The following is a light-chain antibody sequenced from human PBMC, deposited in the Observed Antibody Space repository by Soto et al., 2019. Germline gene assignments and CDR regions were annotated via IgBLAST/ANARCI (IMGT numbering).Light chain of an antibody. Sequence: EIVLTQSPGTLSLSPGERATLSCRASQSVSSSYLAWYQQKPGQAPRLLIYGASSRATGNPDRFSSSGSGTDFTLTISRLEPEDFAVYYCQQYGSSPPITFGQGTRLEIK. CDR2: GAS. CDR3: QQYGSSPPIT. V-gene: IGKV3-20*01. J-gene: IGKJ5*01. CDR1: QSVSSSY.